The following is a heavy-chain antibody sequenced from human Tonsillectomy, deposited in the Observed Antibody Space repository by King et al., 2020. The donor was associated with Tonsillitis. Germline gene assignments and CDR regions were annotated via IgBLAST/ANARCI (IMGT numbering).Heavy chain of an antibody. CDR3: TSSRF. CDR1: GFTFSNAW. CDR2: IKSKSDGGTA. V-gene: IGHV3-15*07. J-gene: IGHJ4*02. Sequence: VQLVESGGALVKPGESLRLSCSASGFTFSNAWMNWVRQAPGKGREWVGLIKSKSDGGTADYAAPVKGRFTISRDDSENTLYLQMNSLKGEDTALYYCTSSRFWGQGTLVTVSS.